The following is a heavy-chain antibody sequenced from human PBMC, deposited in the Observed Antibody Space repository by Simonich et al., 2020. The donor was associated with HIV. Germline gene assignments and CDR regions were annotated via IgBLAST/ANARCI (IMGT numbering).Heavy chain of an antibody. V-gene: IGHV3-30*07. J-gene: IGHJ4*02. Sequence: QVQLVESGGGVVQPGRSLRLSCAASGFTFSSYAMHWVRPAPGKGLAWVAVLSYDGSNKYYADAVKGRLTISRDKSKNTLYLQMNSLRAEDTAVYYCASGGSISSVWADDYWGQGTLVTVSS. CDR3: ASGGSISSVWADDY. CDR1: GFTFSSYA. D-gene: IGHD3-16*01. CDR2: LSYDGSNK.